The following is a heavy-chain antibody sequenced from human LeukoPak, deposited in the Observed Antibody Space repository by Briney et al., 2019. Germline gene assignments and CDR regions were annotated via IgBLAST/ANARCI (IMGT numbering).Heavy chain of an antibody. V-gene: IGHV3-43*02. Sequence: GGSLRLSCAASGFTFDDYAMHWVRRAPGKGLEWVSLISGHGGSIYYADSVKGRFTISRDNSKNSLYLQMNSLRTEDTALYYCAKGPLGGRLDYWGQGTLVTVSS. J-gene: IGHJ4*02. CDR1: GFTFDDYA. CDR2: ISGHGGSI. CDR3: AKGPLGGRLDY. D-gene: IGHD3-16*01.